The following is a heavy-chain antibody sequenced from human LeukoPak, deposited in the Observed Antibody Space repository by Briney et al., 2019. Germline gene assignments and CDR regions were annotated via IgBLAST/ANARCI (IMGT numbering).Heavy chain of an antibody. J-gene: IGHJ4*02. Sequence: SETLSLTCTVSRGSISNADYYWSWIRQHPRKGLEWIGYIYYSGSTYYNPSLKSRVTISVDTSKNQFSLKLSSVTAADTAVYYCASSYYYVFDYWGQGTLVTVSS. D-gene: IGHD3-10*02. CDR3: ASSYYYVFDY. V-gene: IGHV4-31*03. CDR2: IYYSGST. CDR1: RGSISNADYY.